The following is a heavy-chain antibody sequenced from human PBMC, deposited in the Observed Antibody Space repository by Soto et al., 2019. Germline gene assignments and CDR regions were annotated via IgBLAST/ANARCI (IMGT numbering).Heavy chain of an antibody. CDR2: INDDGIST. J-gene: IGHJ4*02. V-gene: IGHV3-74*01. D-gene: IGHD1-1*01. CDR3: TRGPRPTSTGTGAF. CDR1: GFPSGLYW. Sequence: EVQLVESGGGLVQPGGSLGLPFEASGFPSGLYWWTWARKVPGRGQEWVSRINDDGISTNYADSVKGRFTISRDNAKNTLYLQMNALRVEDTGVYYCTRGPRPTSTGTGAFWGQGTLVTVSS.